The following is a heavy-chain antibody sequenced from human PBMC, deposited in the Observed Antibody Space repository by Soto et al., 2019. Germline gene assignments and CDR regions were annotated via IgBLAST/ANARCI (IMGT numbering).Heavy chain of an antibody. D-gene: IGHD3-10*01. J-gene: IGHJ4*02. Sequence: SETLSLTCTVSGGSISSYYWSWIRQPPGKGLEWIGYIYYSGSTNYNPSLKSRVTISVDTSKNQFSLKLSSVTAADTAVYYCARGVLWFGEFLSQPYYFDYWGQGTLVTVSS. CDR1: GGSISSYY. V-gene: IGHV4-59*01. CDR2: IYYSGST. CDR3: ARGVLWFGEFLSQPYYFDY.